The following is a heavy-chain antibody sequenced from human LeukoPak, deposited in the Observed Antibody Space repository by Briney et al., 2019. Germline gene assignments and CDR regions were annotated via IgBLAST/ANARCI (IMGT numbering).Heavy chain of an antibody. CDR3: ARHVDSYVLRGFDY. D-gene: IGHD5-18*01. Sequence: SETLSLTCIVSNGSISSSSYYWGWIRQPPGKGLEWIGSIYYSGSTYYNPSLKSRVTISVDTSKNQFSLKLSSVTAADTAVYYCARHVDSYVLRGFDYWGQGTLVTVSS. V-gene: IGHV4-39*01. CDR2: IYYSGST. J-gene: IGHJ4*02. CDR1: NGSISSSSYY.